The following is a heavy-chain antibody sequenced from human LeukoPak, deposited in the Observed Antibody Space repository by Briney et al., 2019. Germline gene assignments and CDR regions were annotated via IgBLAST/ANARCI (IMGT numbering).Heavy chain of an antibody. Sequence: PGGSLRLSCEASGFTFSSYSMNWVRQAPAQGLERVSYISFSSATIHYADSVKGRFTISRDNAKNSLYLQLNSLRAEDTALYYCARDTHYYGSGSPAFDLWGRGTMVTVSS. CDR3: ARDTHYYGSGSPAFDL. J-gene: IGHJ3*01. CDR2: ISFSSATI. CDR1: GFTFSSYS. V-gene: IGHV3-48*01. D-gene: IGHD3-10*01.